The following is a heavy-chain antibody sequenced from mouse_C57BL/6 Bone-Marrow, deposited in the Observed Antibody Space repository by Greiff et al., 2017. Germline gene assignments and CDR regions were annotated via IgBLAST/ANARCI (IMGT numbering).Heavy chain of an antibody. V-gene: IGHV14-4*01. Sequence: VQLQQSGAELVRPGASVKLSCTASGFNIKDDYMHWVKQRPEQGLEWIGWIDPENGDTEYASKFQGKATITADTSSNTAYLQLSSLTSEDTAVYYCTTSPTTAFDYWGQGTTITVSS. CDR2: IDPENGDT. CDR3: TTSPTTAFDY. D-gene: IGHD1-2*01. J-gene: IGHJ2*01. CDR1: GFNIKDDY.